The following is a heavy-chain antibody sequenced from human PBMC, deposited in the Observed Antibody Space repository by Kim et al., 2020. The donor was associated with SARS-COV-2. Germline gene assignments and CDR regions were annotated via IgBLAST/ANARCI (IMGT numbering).Heavy chain of an antibody. V-gene: IGHV4-39*07. CDR1: GGSISSSSYY. D-gene: IGHD2-2*01. CDR3: ARGVVPAAMVALLYFDY. CDR2: IYYSGST. Sequence: SETLSLTCTVSGGSISSSSYYWGWIRQPPGKGLEWIGSIYYSGSTYYNPSLKSRVTISVDTSKNQFSLKLSSVTAADTAVYYCARGVVPAAMVALLYFDYWGQGTLVTVSS. J-gene: IGHJ4*02.